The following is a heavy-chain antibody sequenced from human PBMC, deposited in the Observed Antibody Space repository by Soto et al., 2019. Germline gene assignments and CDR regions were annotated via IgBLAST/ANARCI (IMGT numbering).Heavy chain of an antibody. CDR2: VYSGGTT. D-gene: IGHD2-21*01. CDR1: GDSGRSGRYY. Sequence: SETLSLTCTVSGDSGRSGRYYWSWIRQPPGKGLEWIGYVYSGGTTNYNASFRSRVTISVETSKNQFSLKVSSVAAADTAVYFCARALCRPYNWFTSRGQGTFVPVSA. J-gene: IGHJ5*01. CDR3: ARALCRPYNWFTS. V-gene: IGHV4-61*01.